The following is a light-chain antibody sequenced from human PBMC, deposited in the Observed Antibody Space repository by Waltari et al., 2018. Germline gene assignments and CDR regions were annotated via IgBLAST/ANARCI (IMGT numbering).Light chain of an antibody. Sequence: EIVLTQSPATLSVSPGERATLSCRASQSVSSNLAWYQHKPGQPPRLLIYGASTRATGITARFSGSGSGTEFTLTISSLQSEDFAVYYCQQYNSWPPRYTFGQGTNLESK. V-gene: IGKV3-15*01. CDR3: QQYNSWPPRYT. CDR2: GAS. J-gene: IGKJ2*01. CDR1: QSVSSN.